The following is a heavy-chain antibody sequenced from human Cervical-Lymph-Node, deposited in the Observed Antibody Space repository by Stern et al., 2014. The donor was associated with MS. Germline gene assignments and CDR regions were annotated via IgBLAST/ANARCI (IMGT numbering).Heavy chain of an antibody. CDR3: ASGYYDSSGYYYRGPDY. Sequence: VQLVESRGGVVQPGGSLRLSCAASTFTFSISAMHWVRQAPGKGLEWVAVISSDGSNKYYADSVRGRFTISRDNSRNTLFLQMNSVRAEDTAVFYCASGYYDSSGYYYRGPDYWGQGTLVTVSS. V-gene: IGHV3-30*04. D-gene: IGHD3-22*01. CDR2: ISSDGSNK. CDR1: TFTFSISA. J-gene: IGHJ4*02.